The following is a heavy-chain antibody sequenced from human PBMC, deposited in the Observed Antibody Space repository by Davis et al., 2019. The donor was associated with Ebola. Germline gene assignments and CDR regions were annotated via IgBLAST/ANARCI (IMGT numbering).Heavy chain of an antibody. CDR1: GVTFRNYV. CDR2: ISSSGGNS. D-gene: IGHD3-22*01. CDR3: AKDARGGYYYADF. J-gene: IGHJ4*02. V-gene: IGHV3-23*01. Sequence: GGSLRLSCAVSGVTFRNYVMSWVRQAPGKGLEWVSSISSSGGNSFYMDSVKGRFYIDRDNSKNTVHLQMNSLRPEDTALYYCAKDARGGYYYADFWGQGTLVTVSS.